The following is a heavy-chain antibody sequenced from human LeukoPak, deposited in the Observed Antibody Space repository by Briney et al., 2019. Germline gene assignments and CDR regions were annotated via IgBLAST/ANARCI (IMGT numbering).Heavy chain of an antibody. CDR3: ARVGALSSSWLLY. D-gene: IGHD6-13*01. Sequence: GGSLRLSCAASGFTFNNFWMSWVRQAPGKGLEWVANIKQDGSEKYYVDSVKGRFTISRDNAKKSTYLQMNSLRAEDTAVYFCARVGALSSSWLLYWGQGTLVTVSS. V-gene: IGHV3-7*01. CDR1: GFTFNNFW. J-gene: IGHJ4*02. CDR2: IKQDGSEK.